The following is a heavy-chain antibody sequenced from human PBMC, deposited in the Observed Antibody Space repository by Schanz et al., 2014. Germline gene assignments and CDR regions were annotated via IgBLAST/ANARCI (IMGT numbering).Heavy chain of an antibody. V-gene: IGHV1-69*02. CDR1: GGTFSTYT. D-gene: IGHD5-18*01. CDR3: ARGPSQRYSYGHNIGAYYYGMDV. CDR2: IIPILGIA. Sequence: VQLEQSGAEVKKPGSSVKVSCKASGGTFSTYTISWVRQAPGQGLEWMGRIIPILGIANYAQKLQGRVTMTTDTTTSAAYMGLMSLRSDDTAVYDWARGPSQRYSYGHNIGAYYYGMDVWGQGTTGTVSS. J-gene: IGHJ6*02.